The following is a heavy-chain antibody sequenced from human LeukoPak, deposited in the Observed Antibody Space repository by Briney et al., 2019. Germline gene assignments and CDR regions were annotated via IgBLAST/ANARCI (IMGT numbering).Heavy chain of an antibody. V-gene: IGHV4-59*01. CDR1: GDSISAYY. CDR3: VRGGASSEWFDP. D-gene: IGHD6-25*01. Sequence: SETLSLTCTVSGDSISAYYWSWIRQTPGKGLEWIAFIHSSGTTNYNPSLKSRVSISVDTSNNQFSLSVNSVTAADTAVYYCVRGGASSEWFDPWGQGTLVTVSS. CDR2: IHSSGTT. J-gene: IGHJ5*02.